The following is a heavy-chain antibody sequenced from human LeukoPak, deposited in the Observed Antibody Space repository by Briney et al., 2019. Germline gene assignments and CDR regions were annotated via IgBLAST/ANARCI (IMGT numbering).Heavy chain of an antibody. CDR2: IIPIFGTA. V-gene: IGHV1-69*13. CDR3: ARGPEWPNYGMDV. Sequence: WASVKVSCKASGGTFSSYAISWVRQAPGQGLEWMGGIIPIFGTANYAQKFQGRVTITADESTSTAYMELSSLRSEDTAVYYCARGPEWPNYGMDVWGKGTTVTVPS. J-gene: IGHJ6*04. CDR1: GGTFSSYA. D-gene: IGHD1-14*01.